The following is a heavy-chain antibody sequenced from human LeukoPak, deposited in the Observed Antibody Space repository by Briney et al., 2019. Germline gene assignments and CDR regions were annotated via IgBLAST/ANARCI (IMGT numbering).Heavy chain of an antibody. CDR1: GFTFSSYW. J-gene: IGHJ3*02. Sequence: GGSLRLSCAASGFTFSSYWMSWVRQAPGKGLEWVANIKQDGSEKYYVDSVKGRFTISRDNAKISLYLQMNSLRAEDTAVYYCARVRSRVGYAFDIWGQGTMVTVSS. D-gene: IGHD3-10*01. V-gene: IGHV3-7*01. CDR3: ARVRSRVGYAFDI. CDR2: IKQDGSEK.